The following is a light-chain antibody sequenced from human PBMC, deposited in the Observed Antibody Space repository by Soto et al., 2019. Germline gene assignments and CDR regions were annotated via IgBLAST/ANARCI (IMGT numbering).Light chain of an antibody. J-gene: IGKJ1*01. Sequence: DIQMTQSPATLAASVGDRVSLTCRASQSIDTWLAWYQQKPGKAPNLLIYKASRLESGVPSRFSGSGSGTEFTLTISSLQPEDSGSYYCQEYKNDYGTFGQGTKVEIK. CDR1: QSIDTW. V-gene: IGKV1-5*03. CDR2: KAS. CDR3: QEYKNDYGT.